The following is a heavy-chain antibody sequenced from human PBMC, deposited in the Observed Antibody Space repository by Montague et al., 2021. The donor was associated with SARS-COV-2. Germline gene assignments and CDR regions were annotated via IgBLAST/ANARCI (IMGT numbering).Heavy chain of an antibody. Sequence: SLRLSCAASGFTVSSNYMSWVRQAPGKGLEWVSVIYSGGSTYYADSVKGRFTISRDNSKNTLYLQMNSLRAEDTAVCYCARDHLYYDFWSGYYDQYGMDVWGQGTTGTVSS. CDR1: GFTVSSNY. J-gene: IGHJ6*02. CDR3: ARDHLYYDFWSGYYDQYGMDV. CDR2: IYSGGST. D-gene: IGHD3-3*01. V-gene: IGHV3-53*01.